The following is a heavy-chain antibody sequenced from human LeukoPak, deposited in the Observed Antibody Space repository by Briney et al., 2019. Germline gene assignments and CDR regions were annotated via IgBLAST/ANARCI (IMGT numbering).Heavy chain of an antibody. CDR1: GDSLSGSRYY. CDR3: ARRQAGALEQSAFDI. Sequence: SETLSLTCTVSGDSLSGSRYYWGWIRQPPGKGLQWIGSMYYSGSTYYRPSLKSRVTISVDTSKNQFSLRLSSVTAADTALYYCARRQAGALEQSAFDIWGQGTMVTVSS. CDR2: MYYSGST. J-gene: IGHJ3*02. D-gene: IGHD3-3*01. V-gene: IGHV4-39*01.